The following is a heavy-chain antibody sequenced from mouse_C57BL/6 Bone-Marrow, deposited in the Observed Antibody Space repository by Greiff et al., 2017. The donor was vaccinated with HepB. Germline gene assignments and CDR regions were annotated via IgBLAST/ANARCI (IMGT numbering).Heavy chain of an antibody. Sequence: QVQLQQSGAELVRPGTSVKMSCKASGYTFTNYWIGWAKQRPGHGLEWIGDIYPGGGYTNYNEKFKGKATLTADKSSSTAYMQFSSLTSADSAIYYCARSALHYYGSSYRDYFDYWGQGTTLTVSS. CDR3: ARSALHYYGSSYRDYFDY. CDR1: GYTFTNYW. V-gene: IGHV1-63*01. CDR2: IYPGGGYT. J-gene: IGHJ2*01. D-gene: IGHD1-1*01.